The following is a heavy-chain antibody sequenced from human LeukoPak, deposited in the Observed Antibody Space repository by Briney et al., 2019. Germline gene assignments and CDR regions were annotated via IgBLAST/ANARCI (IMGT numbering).Heavy chain of an antibody. Sequence: SETLSLTCTVSGGAISSSSYYWGWIRQPPGKGLEWIGSIYYSGSTYYNPSLKSRVTISVDTSKNQFSLKLTSVTAADTAVYYCARDGVAGGSAIDYWGQGTLVTVSS. CDR2: IYYSGST. V-gene: IGHV4-39*07. CDR3: ARDGVAGGSAIDY. CDR1: GGAISSSSYY. J-gene: IGHJ4*02. D-gene: IGHD6-19*01.